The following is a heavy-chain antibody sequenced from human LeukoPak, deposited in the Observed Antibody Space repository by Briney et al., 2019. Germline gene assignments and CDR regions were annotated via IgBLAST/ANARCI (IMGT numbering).Heavy chain of an antibody. J-gene: IGHJ4*02. Sequence: GASVKVSCKASGYTFTSYPIHWVRQAPGQRVEWMGWINAGSGNTKYSQKFQGRVTITRDTSATTAYMELSGLRSEDTVVYYCASEQRDGYNYGDDYWGQGTLVTVSS. CDR1: GYTFTSYP. CDR3: ASEQRDGYNYGDDY. D-gene: IGHD5-24*01. V-gene: IGHV1-3*01. CDR2: INAGSGNT.